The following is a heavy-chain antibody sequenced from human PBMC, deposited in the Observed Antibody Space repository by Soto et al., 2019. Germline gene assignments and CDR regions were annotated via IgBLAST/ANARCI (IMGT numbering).Heavy chain of an antibody. J-gene: IGHJ6*02. CDR1: GGTFSSYA. V-gene: IGHV1-69*01. Sequence: QVQLVQSAAEVKKHESSVKVSCKASGGTFSSYAISWVRQAPGQGLEWMGGIIPIFGTANYAQKFQGRVTITADESTSTAYMELSSLRSEDTAVYYCARVSWKHNSQSRYYYYGMDVWRQGTTVTVSS. CDR3: ARVSWKHNSQSRYYYYGMDV. D-gene: IGHD1-1*01. CDR2: IIPIFGTA.